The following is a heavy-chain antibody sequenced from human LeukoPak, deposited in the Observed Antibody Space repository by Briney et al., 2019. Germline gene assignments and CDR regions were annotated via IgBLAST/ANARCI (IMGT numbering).Heavy chain of an antibody. J-gene: IGHJ4*02. V-gene: IGHV3-53*01. CDR1: GFTVSSNY. CDR3: AKGDSSSWYDYYFDY. CDR2: IYSGGST. Sequence: PGGSLRLSCAASGFTVSSNYMSWVRQAPGKGLEWVSVIYSGGSTYYADSVKGRFTISRDNSKNTLYLQMNSLRAEDTAVYYCAKGDSSSWYDYYFDYWGQGTLVTVSS. D-gene: IGHD6-13*01.